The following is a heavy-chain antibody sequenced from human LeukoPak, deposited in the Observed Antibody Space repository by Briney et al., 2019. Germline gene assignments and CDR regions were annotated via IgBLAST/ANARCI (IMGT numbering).Heavy chain of an antibody. D-gene: IGHD2-2*01. J-gene: IGHJ5*02. CDR3: ARSKDIVVVPAAMDPWFDP. CDR1: GGTFSSYA. Sequence: ASVKVSCKASGGTFSSYAISWVRQAPGQGLEWMGGIIPIFGTANYAQKFQDRVTITTDESTSTAYMELSSLRSEDTAVYYCARSKDIVVVPAAMDPWFDPWGQGTLVTVSS. V-gene: IGHV1-69*05. CDR2: IIPIFGTA.